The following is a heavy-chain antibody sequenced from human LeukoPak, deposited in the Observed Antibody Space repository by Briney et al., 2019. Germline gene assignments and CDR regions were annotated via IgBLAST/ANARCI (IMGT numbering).Heavy chain of an antibody. CDR3: AKALEIDSSGYYTDY. CDR2: ISGDGGST. CDR1: GFTFDDYA. J-gene: IGHJ4*02. D-gene: IGHD3-22*01. V-gene: IGHV3-43*02. Sequence: PGGSLRLSCAASGFTFDDYAMHWVRQAPGKGLEWVSLISGDGGSTYYADSVKGRFTISRDNSKNSVYLQMNSLRTEDTALYYCAKALEIDSSGYYTDYWGQGTLVTVSS.